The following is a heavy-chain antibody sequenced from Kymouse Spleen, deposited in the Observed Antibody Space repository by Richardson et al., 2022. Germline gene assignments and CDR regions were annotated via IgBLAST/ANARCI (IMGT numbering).Heavy chain of an antibody. CDR1: GFTFSSYG. Sequence: QVQLVESGGGVVQPGRSLRLSCAASGFTFSSYGMHWVRQAPGKGLEWVAVIWYDGSNKYYADSVKGRFTISRDNSKNTLYLQMNSLRAEDTAVYYCAREDFWSGYYYYYGMDVWGQGTTVTVSS. J-gene: IGHJ6*02. CDR3: AREDFWSGYYYYYGMDV. V-gene: IGHV3-33*01. CDR2: IWYDGSNK. D-gene: IGHD3-3*01.